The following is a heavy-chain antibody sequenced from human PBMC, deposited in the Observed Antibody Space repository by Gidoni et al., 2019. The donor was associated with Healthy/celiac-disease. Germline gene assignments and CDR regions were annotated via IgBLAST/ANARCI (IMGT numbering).Heavy chain of an antibody. CDR2: ISGSGGST. CDR1: GFTFSSYA. J-gene: IGHJ6*02. Sequence: EVQLLESGGGLVQPGGSLRLSCAASGFTFSSYAMSWVRQAPGKGLEWVAAISGSGGSTYYADSVKGRFTIFRDNSKNTLYLQMNSLRAEDTAVYYCAKRPGGYYYGMDVWGQGTTVTVSS. CDR3: AKRPGGYYYGMDV. V-gene: IGHV3-23*01.